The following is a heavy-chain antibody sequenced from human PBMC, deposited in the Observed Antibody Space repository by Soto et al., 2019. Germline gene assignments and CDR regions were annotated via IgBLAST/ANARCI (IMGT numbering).Heavy chain of an antibody. Sequence: GGSLRLSCAASGFTFSSYEMNWVRQAPGKGLEWVSSISSSSSYIYYADSVKGRFTISRDNAKNSLYLQMNSLRAEDTAVYYCVREFAWSDSSGYLDYWGQGTLVTVSS. CDR1: GFTFSSYE. CDR2: ISSSSSYI. D-gene: IGHD3-22*01. V-gene: IGHV3-21*01. J-gene: IGHJ4*02. CDR3: VREFAWSDSSGYLDY.